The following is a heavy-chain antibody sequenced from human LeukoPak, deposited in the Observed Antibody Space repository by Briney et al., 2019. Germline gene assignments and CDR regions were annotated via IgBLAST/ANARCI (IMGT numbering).Heavy chain of an antibody. CDR1: GFTFSDYY. V-gene: IGHV3-11*01. D-gene: IGHD3-9*01. CDR3: AKSNYDILTGYYSAFDY. CDR2: ISSSGSTI. Sequence: PGGSLRLSCAASGFTFSDYYMSWIRQAPGKGLEWVSYISSSGSTIYYADSVKGRFTISRDNSKNTLYLQMNSLRAEDTAVYYCAKSNYDILTGYYSAFDYWGQGTLVTVSS. J-gene: IGHJ4*02.